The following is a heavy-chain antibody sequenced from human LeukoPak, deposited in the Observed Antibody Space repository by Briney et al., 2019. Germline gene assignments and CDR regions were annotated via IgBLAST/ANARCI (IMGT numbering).Heavy chain of an antibody. D-gene: IGHD3-10*01. V-gene: IGHV3-23*01. CDR1: GFTVSSNY. J-gene: IGHJ4*02. CDR2: ITGNGDTT. Sequence: PGGSLRLSCAGSGFTVSSNYMSWVRQAPGKGLEWVSAITGNGDTTYYADSMKGRFTLSRDNSKNTLYLQMSSLRAEDTAVYYCASSRAYGFLDYWGQGSLVTVSS. CDR3: ASSRAYGFLDY.